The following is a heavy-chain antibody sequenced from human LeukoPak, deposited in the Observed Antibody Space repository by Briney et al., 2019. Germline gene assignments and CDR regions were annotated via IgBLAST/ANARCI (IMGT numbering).Heavy chain of an antibody. J-gene: IGHJ5*02. CDR2: ISGSGGTT. Sequence: SGGSLRLSCGASGFTFSNYAMNWVRQAPGKGLEWVSGISGSGGTTYYADSVKGRFTISRDNSKNTLYVQMNSLRVEDTAVYYCAKDQGATISTSNWFDPWGQGTLVTVSS. D-gene: IGHD5-24*01. V-gene: IGHV3-23*01. CDR1: GFTFSNYA. CDR3: AKDQGATISTSNWFDP.